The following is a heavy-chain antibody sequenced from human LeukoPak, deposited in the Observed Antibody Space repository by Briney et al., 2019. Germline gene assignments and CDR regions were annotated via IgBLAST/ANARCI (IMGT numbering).Heavy chain of an antibody. J-gene: IGHJ4*02. CDR3: ARDPQVHFDY. D-gene: IGHD1-1*01. CDR2: IYYSGST. Sequence: SAALSPPCTVSGGSISSSSYYWGRVRPPPGKGLEWIGSIYYSGSTYYNPSLKSRVTISVDTSKNQFSLKLSSVTAADTAVYYCARDPQVHFDYWGQGTLVTVSS. V-gene: IGHV4-39*07. CDR1: GGSISSSSYY.